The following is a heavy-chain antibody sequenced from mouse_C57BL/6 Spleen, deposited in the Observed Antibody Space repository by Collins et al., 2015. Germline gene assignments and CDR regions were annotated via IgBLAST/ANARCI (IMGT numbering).Heavy chain of an antibody. D-gene: IGHD3-2*02. CDR1: GYAFSSSW. J-gene: IGHJ4*01. Sequence: QVQLQQSGPELVKPGASVKISCKASGYAFSSSWMNWVKQRPGKGLEWIGRIYPGDGDTNYNGKFKGKATLTADKSSSTAYMQLSSLTSEDSAVYFCARTLRQAMDYWGQGTSVTVSS. CDR2: IYPGDGDT. V-gene: IGHV1-82*01. CDR3: ARTLRQAMDY.